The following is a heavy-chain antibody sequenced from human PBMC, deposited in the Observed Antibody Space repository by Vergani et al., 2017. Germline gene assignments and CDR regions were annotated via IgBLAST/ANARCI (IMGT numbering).Heavy chain of an antibody. CDR1: GFSLSTSGVG. J-gene: IGHJ5*02. V-gene: IGHV2-5*02. D-gene: IGHD6-13*01. Sequence: QIPLKESGPTLVKPTQTLTLTCTFSGFSLSTSGVGVGCIRPLPGMALEWLALIYWDDDKRYSPSLKGRLTITKDSSKNQWVLTMTHMDPVDTATYYCAHSQRIAAALGWFDPWGQGTLVTVSS. CDR3: AHSQRIAAALGWFDP. CDR2: IYWDDDK.